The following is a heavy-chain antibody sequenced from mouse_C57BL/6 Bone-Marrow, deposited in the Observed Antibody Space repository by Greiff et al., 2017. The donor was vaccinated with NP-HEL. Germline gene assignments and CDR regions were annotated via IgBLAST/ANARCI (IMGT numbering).Heavy chain of an antibody. Sequence: DVMLVESGGGLVQPGESLKLSCESNEYEFPSHDMSWVRKTPEKRLELVAAINSDGGSTYYPDTMERRFIISRDNTKKTLYLQMSSLRSEDTALYYCARHGGLRPNWDSAYWGQGTLVTVSA. CDR2: INSDGGST. J-gene: IGHJ3*01. CDR1: EYEFPSHD. V-gene: IGHV5-2*01. D-gene: IGHD4-1*02. CDR3: ARHGGLRPNWDSAY.